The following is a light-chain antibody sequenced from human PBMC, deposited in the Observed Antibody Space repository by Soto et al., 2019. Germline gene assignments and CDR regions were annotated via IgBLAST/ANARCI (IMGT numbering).Light chain of an antibody. V-gene: IGKV3-15*01. J-gene: IGKJ4*01. CDR2: GGS. CDR3: QQYHKWPPLT. Sequence: EIVMTQSPGTLSVSPGERATLSCRASQSVGIDLAWYQQKPGQAPRLLIYGGSTRATGTPARFSVSGSGTEFTLTINSLQPEDLAVYYCQQYHKWPPLTFGGGTNVEIK. CDR1: QSVGID.